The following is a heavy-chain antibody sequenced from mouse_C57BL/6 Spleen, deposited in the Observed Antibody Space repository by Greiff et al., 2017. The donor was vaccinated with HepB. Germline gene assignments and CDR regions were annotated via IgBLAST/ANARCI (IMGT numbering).Heavy chain of an antibody. CDR1: GFSLTSYG. CDR3: ARGYQYYAMDY. J-gene: IGHJ4*01. Sequence: VKVEESGPGLVQPSQSLSITCTVSGFSLTSYGVHWVRQSPGKGLEWLGVIWRGGSTDYNAAFMSRLSITKDNSKSQVFFKMNSLQADDTAIYYCARGYQYYAMDYWGQGTSVTVSS. V-gene: IGHV2-5*01. CDR2: IWRGGST. D-gene: IGHD2-2*01.